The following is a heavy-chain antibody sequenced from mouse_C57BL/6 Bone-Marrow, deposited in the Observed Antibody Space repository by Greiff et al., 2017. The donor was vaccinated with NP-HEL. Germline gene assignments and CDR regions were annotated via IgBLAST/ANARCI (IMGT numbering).Heavy chain of an antibody. D-gene: IGHD1-1*01. CDR3: ARHEGGHYYGSSYWFAY. J-gene: IGHJ3*01. CDR2: FYPGRGSI. Sequence: QVQLQQSGAELVKPGASVKLSCKASGYTFTEYTIHWVKQRSGQGLEWIGWFYPGRGSIKYNEKFKDKATLTADKSSSTVYMELIRLTSEDSAVYFCARHEGGHYYGSSYWFAYWGQGTLVTVSA. V-gene: IGHV1-62-2*01. CDR1: GYTFTEYT.